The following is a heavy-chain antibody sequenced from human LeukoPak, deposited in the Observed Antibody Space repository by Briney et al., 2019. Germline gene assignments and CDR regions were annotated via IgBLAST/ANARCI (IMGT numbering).Heavy chain of an antibody. D-gene: IGHD3-22*01. J-gene: IGHJ4*02. CDR3: ARGYDGSGYYRLPHYFDY. CDR2: INPNSGGT. CDR1: GYTFTGYY. V-gene: IGHV1-2*02. Sequence: ASVKVSCKASGYTFTGYYMHWVRQAPGQGLEWMGWINPNSGGTNYAQKFQGRVTMTRDTSISTAYMELSRLRSDDTAVYYCARGYDGSGYYRLPHYFDYWGQGTLVTVSS.